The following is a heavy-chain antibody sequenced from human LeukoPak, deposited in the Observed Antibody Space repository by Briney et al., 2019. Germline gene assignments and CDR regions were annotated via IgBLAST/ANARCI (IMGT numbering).Heavy chain of an antibody. CDR3: ARSEGHCSDGACYAQKVIDH. D-gene: IGHD2-15*01. CDR2: IYPGDFDT. V-gene: IGHV5-51*01. CDR1: GYSFTSYW. Sequence: PGESLKISCKGSGYSFTSYWIGWVRQMPGKGLEWMGIIYPGDFDTRYSPSFQGQVTISVDKSINTAYLQWRSLKASDTAMYYCARSEGHCSDGACYAQKVIDHWGQGTLVTVSS. J-gene: IGHJ4*02.